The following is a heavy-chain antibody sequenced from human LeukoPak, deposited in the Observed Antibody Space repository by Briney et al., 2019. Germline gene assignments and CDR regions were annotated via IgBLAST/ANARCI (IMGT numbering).Heavy chain of an antibody. D-gene: IGHD5-12*01. Sequence: GGSLRLSCAASGFTFSSSGMHWVRQAPGKGLEWVAFISYDGSNRYYADSVKGGLTISRDNSKNTLYLQMNSLRAEDTAVYYCAKETRGSYSDYWGQGTLVTVSS. CDR1: GFTFSSSG. V-gene: IGHV3-30*02. J-gene: IGHJ4*02. CDR3: AKETRGSYSDY. CDR2: ISYDGSNR.